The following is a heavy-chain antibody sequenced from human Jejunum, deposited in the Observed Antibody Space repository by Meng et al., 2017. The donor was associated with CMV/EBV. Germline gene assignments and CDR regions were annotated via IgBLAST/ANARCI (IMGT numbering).Heavy chain of an antibody. D-gene: IGHD5-24*01. J-gene: IGHJ5*02. CDR3: ARYAMAVAGRTHIDL. CDR1: GGSSSGSH. V-gene: IGHV4-34*01. CDR2: ISHTGGA. Sequence: YGGSSSGSHWARIRHYPGKGLEWSGEISHTGGANRNPSLKSRVTLSVDTSKNQFSLRLTAVTAADTAVYYCARYAMAVAGRTHIDLWGQGALVTVSS.